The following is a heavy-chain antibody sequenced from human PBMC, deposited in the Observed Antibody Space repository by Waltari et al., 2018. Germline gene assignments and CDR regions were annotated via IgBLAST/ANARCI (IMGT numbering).Heavy chain of an antibody. Sequence: QVNLVESGGGVGQPGRSRRTSWAAVGFTVNNSGVPWSRQAPGERRAGVAVISKDGSDKYYADSVKGRFTISRDKSKTTLYLQMNSLRPEDTAVYFCARDKPYDFWSGYSQGRYFQHWGQGTLVTVSS. J-gene: IGHJ1*01. D-gene: IGHD3-3*01. CDR2: ISKDGSDK. CDR3: ARDKPYDFWSGYSQGRYFQH. V-gene: IGHV3-30*03. CDR1: GFTVNNSG.